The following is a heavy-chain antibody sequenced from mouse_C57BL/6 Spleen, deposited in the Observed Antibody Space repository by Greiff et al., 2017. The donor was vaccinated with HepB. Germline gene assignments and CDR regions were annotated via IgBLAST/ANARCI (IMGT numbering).Heavy chain of an antibody. Sequence: EVQLRQSGPELVKPGASVKISCKASGYTFTDYYMNWVKQSHGKSLEWIGDINPNNGGTSYNQKFKGKATLTVDKSSSTAYMELRSLTSEDSAVYYCARGGYYGFAYWGQGTLVTVSA. CDR1: GYTFTDYY. D-gene: IGHD2-3*01. J-gene: IGHJ3*01. CDR3: ARGGYYGFAY. V-gene: IGHV1-26*01. CDR2: INPNNGGT.